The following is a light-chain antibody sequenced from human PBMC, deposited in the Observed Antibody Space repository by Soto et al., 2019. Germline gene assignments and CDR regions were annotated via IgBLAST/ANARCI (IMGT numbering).Light chain of an antibody. J-gene: IGLJ2*01. CDR3: SSYTGSSTYVV. CDR1: SSDVGGYNY. CDR2: DVN. Sequence: QSALTQPASVSGSPGQSITISCTGTSSDVGGYNYVSWYQQHPGQAPKLMIYDVNNRPSGVSNRFSGSKSGNTASLTISGLQAEDEADYYCSSYTGSSTYVVFGGGTKMTVL. V-gene: IGLV2-14*01.